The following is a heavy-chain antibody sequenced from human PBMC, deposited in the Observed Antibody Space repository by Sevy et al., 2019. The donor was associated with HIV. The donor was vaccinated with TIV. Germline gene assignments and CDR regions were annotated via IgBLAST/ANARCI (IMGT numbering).Heavy chain of an antibody. CDR1: GFTFSSYA. Sequence: GGSLRLSCAASGFTFSSYAMSWVRQAPGKGLEWVSAISGSGGSTYYADSVKGRLTISRDKSKNTLYLQMNSLRAEDTAVYYCAKGPFYYYDSSGYYECLDYWGQGTLVTVSS. D-gene: IGHD3-22*01. CDR2: ISGSGGST. V-gene: IGHV3-23*01. CDR3: AKGPFYYYDSSGYYECLDY. J-gene: IGHJ4*02.